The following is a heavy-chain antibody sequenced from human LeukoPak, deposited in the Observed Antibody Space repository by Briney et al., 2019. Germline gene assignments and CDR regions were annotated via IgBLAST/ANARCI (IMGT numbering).Heavy chain of an antibody. CDR2: IRYDGSNK. Sequence: GGSLRLSCAASGFTFSSYGMHWVRQAPGKGLEWVAFIRYDGSNKYYADSVKGRFTISRDNSKNTLYLQMNSLRAEDTAVYYCAKDSLYGSGSYYNFHGMDVWGQGTTVTVSS. CDR3: AKDSLYGSGSYYNFHGMDV. J-gene: IGHJ6*02. V-gene: IGHV3-30*02. D-gene: IGHD3-10*01. CDR1: GFTFSSYG.